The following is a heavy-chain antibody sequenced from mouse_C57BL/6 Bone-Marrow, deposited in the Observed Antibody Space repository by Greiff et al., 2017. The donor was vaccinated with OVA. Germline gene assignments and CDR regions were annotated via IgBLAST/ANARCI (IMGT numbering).Heavy chain of an antibody. Sequence: QVQLQQSGAELARPGASVKLSCKASGYTFTSYGISRVKQRTGQGLEWIGEISPRSGNTSYNEKFKGKATLTADKSSSTAYMELRSLTSEDSAVDFGAREGDYYGSRGDFAYWGQGTLVTVSA. CDR2: ISPRSGNT. CDR1: GYTFTSYG. V-gene: IGHV1-81*01. CDR3: AREGDYYGSRGDFAY. J-gene: IGHJ3*01. D-gene: IGHD1-1*01.